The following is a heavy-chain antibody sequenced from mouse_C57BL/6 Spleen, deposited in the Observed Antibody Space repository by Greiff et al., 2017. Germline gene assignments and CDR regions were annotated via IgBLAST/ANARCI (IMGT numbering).Heavy chain of an antibody. CDR2: IYPRSGNT. V-gene: IGHV1-81*01. CDR3: ARGRNVYAMDY. CDR1: GYTFTSYG. Sequence: VQVVESGAELARPGASVKLSCKASGYTFTSYGISWVKQRTGQGLEWIGEIYPRSGNTYYNEKFKGKATLTADKSSSTAYMELRRLTSEDSAVYFCARGRNVYAMDYWGQGTSVTVSS. J-gene: IGHJ4*01.